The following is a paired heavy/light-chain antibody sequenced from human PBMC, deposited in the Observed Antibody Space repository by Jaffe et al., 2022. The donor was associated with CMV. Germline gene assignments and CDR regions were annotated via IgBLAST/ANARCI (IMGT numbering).Light chain of an antibody. V-gene: IGKV4-1*01. CDR2: WAS. CDR1: QSVFYSSNNENY. Sequence: DIVMTQSPDSLAVSLGERATINCKSSQSVFYSSNNENYLAWYQQKPGQPPKLLIYWASTRESGVPDRFSGSGSGTDFTLTISSLQAEDVAVYYCQQYYSSPPFFGQGTKLEIK. J-gene: IGKJ2*01. CDR3: QQYYSSPPF.
Heavy chain of an antibody. D-gene: IGHD2-2*01. CDR1: GFTFSSYW. J-gene: IGHJ3*01. V-gene: IGHV3-74*01. CDR3: ARDKIVSAAHDAFDV. CDR2: IDADGSTT. Sequence: EVQLVESGGGLVQPGGSLRLSCAASGFTFSSYWMHWVRQAPGKGLVWVSRIDADGSTTTYADSVKGRFTISRDNAKNTLYLQMSSLRAEDTAVYYCARDKIVSAAHDAFDVWGQGTMVAVSS.